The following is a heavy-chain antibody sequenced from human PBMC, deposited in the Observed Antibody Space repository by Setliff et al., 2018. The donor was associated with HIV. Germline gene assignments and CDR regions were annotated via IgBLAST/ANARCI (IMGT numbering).Heavy chain of an antibody. CDR3: AREPSPSQWPPLYFDV. CDR1: GASTNAYF. V-gene: IGHV4-4*07. CDR2: IYTSGIT. D-gene: IGHD6-19*01. Sequence: TSETLSLTCNVSGASTNAYFLSWVRHPAGKGLEWIGHIYTSGITNHNPSLKSRVTMSLDTSKEQFSLRLRSVTAADTAIYYCAREPSPSQWPPLYFDVWGRGILVTVSS. J-gene: IGHJ4*02.